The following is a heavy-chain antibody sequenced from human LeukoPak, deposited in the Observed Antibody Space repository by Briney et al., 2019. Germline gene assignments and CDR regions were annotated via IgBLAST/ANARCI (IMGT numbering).Heavy chain of an antibody. Sequence: GASLLISGKGSGSIFTSYWITWVRQLPGKGLEWMGRIDPSDSYTNYSPSFQGHVTISADKSISTAYLQWSSLKASDTAMYYCARHERKCTNGVCYRILDPWGQGTQVTVSS. CDR1: GSIFTSYW. CDR2: IDPSDSYT. CDR3: ARHERKCTNGVCYRILDP. V-gene: IGHV5-10-1*01. J-gene: IGHJ5*02. D-gene: IGHD2-8*01.